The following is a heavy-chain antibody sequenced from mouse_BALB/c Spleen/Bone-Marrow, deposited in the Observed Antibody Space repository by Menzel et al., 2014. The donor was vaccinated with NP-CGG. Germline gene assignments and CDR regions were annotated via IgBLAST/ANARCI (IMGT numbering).Heavy chain of an antibody. CDR2: ISTFSGNT. V-gene: IGHV1-67*01. J-gene: IGHJ2*01. CDR1: GYTFTDYA. CDR3: ARETGRGYFDY. Sequence: VQLVESGPELVRPGVSGKISCKGSGYTFTDYAMHWVKQSHAKSLEWIGVISTFSGNTNYNQKFKGKATMTVDKSSSTAYMELARLTSEDSAIYHCARETGRGYFDYWGQGTTLTVSS. D-gene: IGHD4-1*01.